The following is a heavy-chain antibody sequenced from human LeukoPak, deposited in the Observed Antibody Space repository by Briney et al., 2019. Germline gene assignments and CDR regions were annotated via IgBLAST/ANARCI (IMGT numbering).Heavy chain of an antibody. CDR1: GFTFDDYG. CDR2: ITWSGVST. CDR3: ARDFWGSGQGGFDY. Sequence: GGSLRLSCTASGFTFDDYGMSWVRQAPGKGLECVSGITWSGVSTGYADSVKGRFTISRDNAKNSVYLQMNSLRVEDTALYYCARDFWGSGQGGFDYWGQGALVTVPS. J-gene: IGHJ4*02. D-gene: IGHD3-10*01. V-gene: IGHV3-20*04.